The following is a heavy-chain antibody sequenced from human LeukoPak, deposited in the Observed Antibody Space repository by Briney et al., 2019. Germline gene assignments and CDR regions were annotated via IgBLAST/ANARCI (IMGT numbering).Heavy chain of an antibody. CDR2: ISSSGTYI. CDR1: GFTFGSFS. V-gene: IGHV3-21*01. D-gene: IGHD2-15*01. J-gene: IGHJ4*02. CDR3: ARDSGRSGGSCYSDY. Sequence: GGSLRLSCAASGFTFGSFSMTWVRQAPGKGLEWVSSISSSGTYIYYADSVKGRFTISRDNAKNSLYLQMNSLRAEDTAVYYCARDSGRSGGSCYSDYWGQGTLVTVSS.